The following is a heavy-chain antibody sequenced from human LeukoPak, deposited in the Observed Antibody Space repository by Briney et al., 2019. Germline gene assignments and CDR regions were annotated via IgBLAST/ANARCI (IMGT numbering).Heavy chain of an antibody. CDR1: GFTFSSYE. CDR2: ISSSGSTI. D-gene: IGHD2-15*01. J-gene: IGHJ4*02. V-gene: IGHV3-48*03. Sequence: GESLRLSCAASGFTFSSYEMNWVRQAPGKGLEWVSYISSSGSTIYYADSVKGRFTISRDNAKNSLYLQMNSLRAEDTAIYYCTKAPIVSCSGAFCYPFDSWGQGTLVTVSS. CDR3: TKAPIVSCSGAFCYPFDS.